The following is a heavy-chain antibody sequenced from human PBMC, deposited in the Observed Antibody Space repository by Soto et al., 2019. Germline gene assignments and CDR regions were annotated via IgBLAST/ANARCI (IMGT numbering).Heavy chain of an antibody. J-gene: IGHJ4*02. Sequence: LRLSCAASGFTVSNSYMSWVRQAPGKGLEWVSVIYSGGSTYYADSVKGRFTISRDSSKNTLYLQMNSLRAEDTAVYYCARGFQSSFGYWGQGTLVTVSS. V-gene: IGHV3-53*01. CDR3: ARGFQSSFGY. D-gene: IGHD2-21*01. CDR2: IYSGGST. CDR1: GFTVSNSY.